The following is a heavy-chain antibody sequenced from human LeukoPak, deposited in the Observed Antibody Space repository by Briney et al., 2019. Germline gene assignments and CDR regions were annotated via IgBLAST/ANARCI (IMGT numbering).Heavy chain of an antibody. CDR2: IYHSGST. Sequence: SETLSLTCAVSGGSISSGGYSWSWIRQPPGKGLEWIGYIYHSGSTYYNPSLKSRVTISVDGSKNQFSLKLSSVTAADTAVYYCASRYYYDSSGYYYGPDYWGQGTLVTVSS. CDR3: ASRYYYDSSGYYYGPDY. J-gene: IGHJ4*02. CDR1: GGSISSGGYS. V-gene: IGHV4-30-2*01. D-gene: IGHD3-22*01.